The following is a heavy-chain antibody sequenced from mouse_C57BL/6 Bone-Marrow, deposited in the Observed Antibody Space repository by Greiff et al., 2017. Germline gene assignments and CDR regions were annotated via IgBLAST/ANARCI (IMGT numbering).Heavy chain of an antibody. CDR1: GFNIKDYY. CDR3: ARVWAIGNYDYYAMDY. V-gene: IGHV14-2*01. D-gene: IGHD2-1*01. J-gene: IGHJ4*01. Sequence: DVKLQESGAELVKPGASVKLSCTASGFNIKDYYMHWVKQRTEQGLEWIGRIDPEDGETKYAPKFQGKATITADTSSNTAYLQLSSLTSEDTAVYYCARVWAIGNYDYYAMDYWGQGTSVTVSS. CDR2: IDPEDGET.